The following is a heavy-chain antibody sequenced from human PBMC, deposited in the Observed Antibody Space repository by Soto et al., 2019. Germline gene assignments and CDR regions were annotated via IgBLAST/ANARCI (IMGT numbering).Heavy chain of an antibody. CDR3: ARVYCGGDCFSGGDFDY. CDR1: GYTFTTYG. V-gene: IGHV1-18*01. D-gene: IGHD2-21*01. CDR2: ISVYNGDT. J-gene: IGHJ4*01. Sequence: QVQLVQSGTEVKKAGSAVKVSCKTSGYTFTTYGISWIRQAPGQGLEWIAWISVYNGDTNYAQNVQGRVTMTTDTLTTPAYLELRSLRSDDTTVYYCARVYCGGDCFSGGDFDYWGQGTLGTVS.